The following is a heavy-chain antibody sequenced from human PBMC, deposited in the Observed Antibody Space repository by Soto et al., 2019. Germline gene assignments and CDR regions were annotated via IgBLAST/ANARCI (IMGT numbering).Heavy chain of an antibody. CDR2: ISGNSGSI. CDR3: AKNGGYSFLTGYLDS. D-gene: IGHD3-9*01. CDR1: GFTFDGCA. V-gene: IGHV3-9*01. Sequence: EVQLVESGGGLVQPGGSLRLSCEASGFTFDGCAMHWVRQAPGKGLEWVSGISGNSGSIVYADSVRGRFTISRDNAKNSLFVEMNSLRPEDTAMYYCAKNGGYSFLTGYLDSWGQGTLVTVSS. J-gene: IGHJ4*02.